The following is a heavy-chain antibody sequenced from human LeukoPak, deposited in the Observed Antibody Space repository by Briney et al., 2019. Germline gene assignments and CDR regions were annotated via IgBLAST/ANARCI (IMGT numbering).Heavy chain of an antibody. Sequence: GGSLRLSCAASGFTFSSYEMNWVRQAPGKGLEWVSYISSSGSTIYYADSVKGRFTISRDNAMNSLYLQMNSLRVEDTAVYYCARDKIVGATYFDYWGQGTLVTVSS. CDR1: GFTFSSYE. CDR2: ISSSGSTI. D-gene: IGHD1-26*01. CDR3: ARDKIVGATYFDY. V-gene: IGHV3-48*03. J-gene: IGHJ4*02.